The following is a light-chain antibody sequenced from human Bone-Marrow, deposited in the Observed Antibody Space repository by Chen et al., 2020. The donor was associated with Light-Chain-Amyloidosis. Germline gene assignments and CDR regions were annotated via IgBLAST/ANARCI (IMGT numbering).Light chain of an antibody. V-gene: IGLV2-23*03. J-gene: IGLJ1*01. Sequence: QSALTQPASVSGSPGQSITISCTGTNSVVGNYNFVSWYQQHPGKVPKVIIYEGTKRPSGVSSRLSGSQSGNSASLTISGLQAEDEADYYCCSYGSSSTFQYVFGTGTKVTVL. CDR3: CSYGSSSTFQYV. CDR1: NSVVGNYNF. CDR2: EGT.